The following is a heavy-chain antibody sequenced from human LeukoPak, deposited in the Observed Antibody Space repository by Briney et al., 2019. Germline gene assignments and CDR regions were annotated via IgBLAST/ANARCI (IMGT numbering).Heavy chain of an antibody. CDR3: ARERWELRYADY. CDR1: GGSISSSS. Sequence: LSLTCTVSGGSISSSSYYWGWIRQPPGKGLEWVAVISYDGSNKYYADSVKGRFTISRDNSKNTLYLQMNSLRAEDTAVYYCARERWELRYADYWGQGTLVTVSS. CDR2: ISYDGSNK. J-gene: IGHJ4*02. V-gene: IGHV3-30-3*01. D-gene: IGHD1-26*01.